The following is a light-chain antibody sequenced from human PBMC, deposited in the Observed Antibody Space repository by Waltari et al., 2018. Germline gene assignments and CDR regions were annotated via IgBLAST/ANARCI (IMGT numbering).Light chain of an antibody. Sequence: DIQMTQSPSPLSASVGDRVTITCRASQSISSWLSWYQQKPGKAPKLLIYKASSLESGVPSRFSGSGSGTEFTLTISSLQPDDFATYYCQQYNSHWTFGQGTKVEIK. CDR2: KAS. V-gene: IGKV1-5*03. J-gene: IGKJ1*01. CDR1: QSISSW. CDR3: QQYNSHWT.